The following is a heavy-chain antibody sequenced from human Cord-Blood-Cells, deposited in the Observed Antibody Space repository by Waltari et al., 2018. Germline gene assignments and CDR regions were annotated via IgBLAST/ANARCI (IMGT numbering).Heavy chain of an antibody. Sequence: QVQLVQSGAEVKKPGSSVKVSCKASGGTFSSYAISWVRQAPGQGLEWMGGIIPIFGTANYAQKFQDRVAITAGESTSTAYMELSSLRSEDTAVYYCASSLYRYSGSYYFDYWGQGTLVTVSS. J-gene: IGHJ4*02. D-gene: IGHD1-26*01. CDR1: GGTFSSYA. V-gene: IGHV1-69*01. CDR2: IIPIFGTA. CDR3: ASSLYRYSGSYYFDY.